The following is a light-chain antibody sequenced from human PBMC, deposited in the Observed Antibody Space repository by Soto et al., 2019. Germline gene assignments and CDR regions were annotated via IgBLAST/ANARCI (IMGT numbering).Light chain of an antibody. Sequence: QSALTQPPSASGSPGQSVTISCTGTSSDVGGYNYVSWYQQHPGKAPKLMIYEVSKRPSGVPDRFSGSKSGNTASLTVSGLQAEDEADYYCSSYAGSNNHVVFGGGIQLTVL. CDR2: EVS. J-gene: IGLJ2*01. V-gene: IGLV2-8*01. CDR3: SSYAGSNNHVV. CDR1: SSDVGGYNY.